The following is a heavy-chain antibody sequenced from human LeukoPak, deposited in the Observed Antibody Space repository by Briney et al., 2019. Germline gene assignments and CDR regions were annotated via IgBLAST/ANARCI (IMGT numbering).Heavy chain of an antibody. Sequence: SETLSLTCTVSGGSISSSSYYWGWIRQPPGKGLEWIGYIYYSGSTNYNPSLKSRVTISVDTSKNQFSLKLSSVTAADTAVYYCAREVAGTPWIDYWGQGTLVTVSS. CDR1: GGSISSSSYY. CDR3: AREVAGTPWIDY. J-gene: IGHJ4*02. D-gene: IGHD6-19*01. V-gene: IGHV4-61*05. CDR2: IYYSGST.